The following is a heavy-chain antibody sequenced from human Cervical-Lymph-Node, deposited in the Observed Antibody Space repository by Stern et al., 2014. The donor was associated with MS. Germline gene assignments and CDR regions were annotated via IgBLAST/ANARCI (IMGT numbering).Heavy chain of an antibody. D-gene: IGHD3-3*01. Sequence: VQLVESGGGLVKPGGSLRLSCAASGFTFTTFTMNWVRQAPGKGLEWVSSISSSRTHIYHADSVKGRFTISRDNSKTSLYLQMNSLRAEDTAVYYCARSWNYEYGMDVWGQGTTVTVSS. CDR3: ARSWNYEYGMDV. V-gene: IGHV3-21*01. J-gene: IGHJ6*02. CDR2: ISSSRTHI. CDR1: GFTFTTFT.